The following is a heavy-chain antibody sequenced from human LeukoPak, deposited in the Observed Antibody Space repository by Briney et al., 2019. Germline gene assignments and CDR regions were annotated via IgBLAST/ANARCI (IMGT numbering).Heavy chain of an antibody. CDR3: AVDGGYNRFDP. CDR1: GFTFSSYW. CDR2: MNEDGSVK. J-gene: IGHJ5*02. Sequence: GGSLRLPCAASGFTFSSYWMRWVRQAPGKGLEWVANMNEDGSVKNYVVSVKGRFNISRDNAKSSLYLQMNSLRAEDTAVYYCAVDGGYNRFDPWGQGTLVTVPS. V-gene: IGHV3-7*04. D-gene: IGHD3-16*01.